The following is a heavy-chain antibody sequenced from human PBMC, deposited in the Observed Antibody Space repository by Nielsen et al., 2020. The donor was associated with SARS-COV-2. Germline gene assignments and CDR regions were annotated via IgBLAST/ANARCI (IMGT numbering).Heavy chain of an antibody. CDR3: AKENFESTDYGEDAFDI. V-gene: IGHV3-48*02. CDR1: GFTFSSYS. CDR2: ISSSSSTI. D-gene: IGHD4/OR15-4a*01. J-gene: IGHJ3*02. Sequence: GESLKISCAASGFTFSSYSMNWVRQAPGKGLEWVSYISSSSSTIYYADSVKGRFTISRDNAKNSLYLQMNSLRDEDTAVYYCAKENFESTDYGEDAFDIWGQGTLVTVSS.